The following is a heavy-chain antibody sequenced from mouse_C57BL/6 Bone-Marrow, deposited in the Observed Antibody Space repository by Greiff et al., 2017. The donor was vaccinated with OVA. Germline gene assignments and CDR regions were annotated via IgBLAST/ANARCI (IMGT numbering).Heavy chain of an antibody. Sequence: QVHVKQSGAELVKPGASVKISCKASGYAFSSYWMNWVKQRPGKGLEWIGQIYPGDGDTNYNGKFKGKATLTADKSSSTAYMQLSSLTSEDSAVYFCAREGDGKGAMDYWGQGTSVTVSS. CDR1: GYAFSSYW. D-gene: IGHD2-1*01. V-gene: IGHV1-80*01. J-gene: IGHJ4*01. CDR3: AREGDGKGAMDY. CDR2: IYPGDGDT.